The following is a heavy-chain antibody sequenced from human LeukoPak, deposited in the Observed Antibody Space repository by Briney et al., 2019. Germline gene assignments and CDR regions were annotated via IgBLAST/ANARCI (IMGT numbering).Heavy chain of an antibody. CDR3: ARDGVGYCSGGSCDGY. D-gene: IGHD2-15*01. CDR1: GGSISSSSYY. Sequence: SETLSLTCTVSGGSISSSSYYWGWIRQPPGKGLEWIGSIYYSGSTYYNPSLKSRVTISVDTSKNQFSLKLSSVTAADTAVYYCARDGVGYCSGGSCDGYWGQGTLVTVSS. J-gene: IGHJ4*02. CDR2: IYYSGST. V-gene: IGHV4-39*07.